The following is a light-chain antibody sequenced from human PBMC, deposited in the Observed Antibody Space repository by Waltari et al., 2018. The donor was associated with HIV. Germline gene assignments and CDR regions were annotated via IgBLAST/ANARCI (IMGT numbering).Light chain of an antibody. CDR2: KDR. J-gene: IGLJ3*02. Sequence: SYELTQPPSVSVSPGQTARITCSGDALPKQYDYWYKQKPGQAPVLVIYKDRERPSGIPERFSGPSSGTTVTLTISGVQAKDEADYYCQAADSSGTYKGNWVFGGGTKLTVL. CDR1: ALPKQY. CDR3: QAADSSGTYKGNWV. V-gene: IGLV3-25*03.